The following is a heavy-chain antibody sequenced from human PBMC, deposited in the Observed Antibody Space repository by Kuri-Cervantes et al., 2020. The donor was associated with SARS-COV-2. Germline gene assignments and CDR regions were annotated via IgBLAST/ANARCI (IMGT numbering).Heavy chain of an antibody. J-gene: IGHJ5*02. V-gene: IGHV4-59*01. CDR3: ARGARDGYDYWFDP. CDR1: GGSIRNYY. Sequence: SETLSLTCIVSGGSIRNYYWSWIRQPPGKGLEWIAYIDNSGNTNYNPSLQSRVTISVDTSEKQFSLKLSSVTAADTAIYYCARGARDGYDYWFDPWGQGTLVTVSS. D-gene: IGHD5-24*01. CDR2: IDNSGNT.